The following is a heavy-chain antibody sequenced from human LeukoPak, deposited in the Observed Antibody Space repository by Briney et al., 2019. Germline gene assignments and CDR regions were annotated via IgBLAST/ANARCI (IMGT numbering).Heavy chain of an antibody. D-gene: IGHD5-24*01. CDR1: GYTLTELS. CDR3: ATTPRWIVPKITPWFDP. V-gene: IGHV1-24*01. CDR2: FDPEDGET. Sequence: GASVKVSCKVSGYTLTELSMHWVRQAPGKGLEWMGGFDPEDGETIYAQKFQGRVTMTEDTSTDTAYMELSSLRSEDTAVYYCATTPRWIVPKITPWFDPWGQGTLVTVSS. J-gene: IGHJ5*02.